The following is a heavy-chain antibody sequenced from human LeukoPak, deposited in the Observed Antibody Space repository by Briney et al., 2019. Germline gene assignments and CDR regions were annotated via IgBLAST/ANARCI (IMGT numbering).Heavy chain of an antibody. Sequence: SKTLSLTCTVSGGSVSGYYWTWIRQPPGKGLEWIGYIYYSGLTKYNPSLKSRVTISVDTSKNQLSLKLTSVTAADTAVYYCARLQPGKMGDYWGQGTLVTVSS. CDR1: GGSVSGYY. CDR2: IYYSGLT. D-gene: IGHD1-26*01. J-gene: IGHJ4*02. V-gene: IGHV4-59*08. CDR3: ARLQPGKMGDY.